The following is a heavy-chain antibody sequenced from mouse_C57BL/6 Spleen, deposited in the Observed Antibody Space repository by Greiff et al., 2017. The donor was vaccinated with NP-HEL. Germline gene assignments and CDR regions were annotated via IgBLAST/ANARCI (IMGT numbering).Heavy chain of an antibody. J-gene: IGHJ3*01. V-gene: IGHV1-59*01. CDR3: ARGYDYDAGAWFAY. CDR1: GYTFTSYW. Sequence: QVQLQQPGAELVRPGTSVKLSCKASGYTFTSYWMHWVKQRPGQGLEWIGVIDPSDSYTNYNQKFKGKATLTVDTSSSTAYMQLSSLTSEDSAVYYCARGYDYDAGAWFAYWGQGTLVTVSA. D-gene: IGHD2-4*01. CDR2: IDPSDSYT.